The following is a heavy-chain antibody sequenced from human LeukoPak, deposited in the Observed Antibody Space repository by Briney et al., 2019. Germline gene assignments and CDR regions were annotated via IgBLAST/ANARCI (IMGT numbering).Heavy chain of an antibody. CDR1: GYTFTSYG. D-gene: IGHD6-13*01. CDR3: ARDRSYSSSWDY. J-gene: IGHJ4*02. CDR2: ISAYNGNT. Sequence: ASVKVSCKASGYTFTSYGISWVRQAPGQGLEWMGWISAYNGNTNYAQKLQVKVTITTDTSTSTAYMELRSLRSDDTAVYYCARDRSYSSSWDYWGQGTLVTVSS. V-gene: IGHV1-18*01.